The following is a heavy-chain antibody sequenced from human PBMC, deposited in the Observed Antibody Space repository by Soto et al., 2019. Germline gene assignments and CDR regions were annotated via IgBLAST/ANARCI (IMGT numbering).Heavy chain of an antibody. CDR1: GGSISSGDYY. CDR3: AGLQSMRLSGLDP. J-gene: IGHJ5*02. V-gene: IGHV4-30-4*01. Sequence: QVQLQESGPGLVKPSQTLSLTCTVSGGSISSGDYYWSWIRQPPGKGLEWIGYIYYSGSTYYNTSLKSRVTISVDTSKNQFSLKLSSVTAADTAVYYCAGLQSMRLSGLDPWGQGTLVTVSS. D-gene: IGHD3-16*02. CDR2: IYYSGST.